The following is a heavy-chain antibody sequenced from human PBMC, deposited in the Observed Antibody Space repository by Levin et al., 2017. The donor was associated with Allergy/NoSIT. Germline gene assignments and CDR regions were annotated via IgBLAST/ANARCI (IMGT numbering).Heavy chain of an antibody. Sequence: ESLKISCTVSGGSISSSSYYWGWIRQPPGKGLEWIGSIYYSGSTYYNPSLKSRVTISVDTSKNQFSLKLSSVTAADTAVYYCATVIAAAGTDVFDYWGQGTLVTVSS. V-gene: IGHV4-39*01. J-gene: IGHJ4*02. D-gene: IGHD6-13*01. CDR1: GGSISSSSYY. CDR2: IYYSGST. CDR3: ATVIAAAGTDVFDY.